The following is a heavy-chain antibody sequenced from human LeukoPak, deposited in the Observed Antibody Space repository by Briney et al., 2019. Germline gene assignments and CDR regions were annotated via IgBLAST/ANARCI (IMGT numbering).Heavy chain of an antibody. CDR1: GFTFDDYA. CDR2: ISWNSGSI. CDR3: AKDILRYSSGGWSDP. V-gene: IGHV3-9*01. Sequence: PGGSLRLSCAASGFTFDDYAMHWVRQAPGKGLEWVSGISWNSGSIGYADSVKGRFTISRDNAKNSLYLQMNSLRAEDTALYYCAKDILRYSSGGWSDPWGQGTLVTASS. D-gene: IGHD6-19*01. J-gene: IGHJ5*02.